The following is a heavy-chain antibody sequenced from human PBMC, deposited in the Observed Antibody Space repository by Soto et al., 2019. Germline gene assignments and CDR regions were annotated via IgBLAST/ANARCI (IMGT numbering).Heavy chain of an antibody. V-gene: IGHV1-3*01. J-gene: IGHJ4*02. CDR1: GYTFTSYA. Sequence: QVQLVQSGAEVKKPGASVKGSCKASGYTFTSYAMHWVRQAPGQRLEWMGWINAGNGNTKYSQKFQGRVTITRDTSASTAYMGLSSLRSEDTAVYYCARGPGGPDGPGDYWGQGTLVTVSS. D-gene: IGHD2-15*01. CDR2: INAGNGNT. CDR3: ARGPGGPDGPGDY.